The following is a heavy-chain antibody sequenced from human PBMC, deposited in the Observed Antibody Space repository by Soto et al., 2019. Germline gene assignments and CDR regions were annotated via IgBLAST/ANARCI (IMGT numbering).Heavy chain of an antibody. D-gene: IGHD5-12*01. Sequence: SETLSLTCAVSGGSISGSNWWSWVRQPPGKGLEWIGEIYHSGSTNYNPPLKSRVTISVDKSNNQFSLKLSSVTAADTAVYYCARDPDSMVATRWFDPWGQGTLVTVSS. CDR2: IYHSGST. J-gene: IGHJ5*02. V-gene: IGHV4-4*02. CDR3: ARDPDSMVATRWFDP. CDR1: GGSISGSNW.